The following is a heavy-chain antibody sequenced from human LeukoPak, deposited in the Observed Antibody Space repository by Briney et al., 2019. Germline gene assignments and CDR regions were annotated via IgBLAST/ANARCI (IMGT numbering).Heavy chain of an antibody. CDR3: ARGRNVEMATTSPLGY. CDR2: ISSSGSTI. V-gene: IGHV3-11*04. D-gene: IGHD5-24*01. CDR1: GFTFSDYY. Sequence: GGSLRLSCAAPGFTFSDYYMSWIRQAPGKGLEWVSYISSSGSTIYYADSVKGRFTISRDNAKNSLYLQMNSLRAEDTAMYSCARGRNVEMATTSPLGYWGQGTLVTVSS. J-gene: IGHJ4*02.